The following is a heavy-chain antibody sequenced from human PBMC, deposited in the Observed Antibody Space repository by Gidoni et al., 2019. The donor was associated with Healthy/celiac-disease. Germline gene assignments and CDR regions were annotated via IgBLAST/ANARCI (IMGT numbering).Heavy chain of an antibody. CDR2: INPNSGGT. Sequence: QVQLVQSGAEVKKPGASVKVSCKASGYTFTGYYMHWVRQAPGQGLEWMGWINPNSGGTNYAQKFQGWVTMTRDTSISTAYMELSRLRSDDTAVYYCARAGLVGAPSVAFDIWGQGTMVTVSS. D-gene: IGHD1-26*01. V-gene: IGHV1-2*04. J-gene: IGHJ3*02. CDR3: ARAGLVGAPSVAFDI. CDR1: GYTFTGYY.